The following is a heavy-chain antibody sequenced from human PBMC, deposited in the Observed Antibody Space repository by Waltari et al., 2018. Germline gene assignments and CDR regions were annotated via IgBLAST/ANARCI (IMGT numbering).Heavy chain of an antibody. CDR1: VGAIRSGSYH. V-gene: IGHV4-61*02. CDR2: IYTSGST. J-gene: IGHJ3*02. D-gene: IGHD1-26*01. Sequence: QVQLQESGPGLVKPSQTLSLTCTVSVGAIRSGSYHWSWSRQPAGKGLEWIGRIYTSGSTNYNPSLKSRVTISVDTSKNQFSLKLSSVTAADTAVYYCARSVGATKYAFDIWGQGTMVTVSS. CDR3: ARSVGATKYAFDI.